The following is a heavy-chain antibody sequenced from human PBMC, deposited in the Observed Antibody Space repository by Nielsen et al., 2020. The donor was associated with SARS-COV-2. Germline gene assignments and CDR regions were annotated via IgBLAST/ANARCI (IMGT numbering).Heavy chain of an antibody. CDR1: GFTFDDYA. Sequence: GGSLRLYCAASGFTFDDYAMNWVRQAPGKGLEWVSGISWNSGSIGYADSVKGRFTISRDNAKNSLYLQMNSLRAEDTALYYCAKVTGSWDYYGMDVWGQGTTVTVSS. CDR3: AKVTGSWDYYGMDV. J-gene: IGHJ6*02. CDR2: ISWNSGSI. V-gene: IGHV3-9*01. D-gene: IGHD3-10*01.